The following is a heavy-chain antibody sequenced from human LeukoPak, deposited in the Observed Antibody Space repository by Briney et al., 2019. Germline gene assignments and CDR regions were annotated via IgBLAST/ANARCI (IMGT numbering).Heavy chain of an antibody. D-gene: IGHD3-22*01. CDR1: GGSISSGGYS. CDR2: IYHSGST. Sequence: PSQTLSLTCAVSGGSISSGGYSWSWIRQPPGKGLEWIGYIYHSGSTYYNPSLKSRVTISVDTSKNQFSLKLSSVTAADTAVYYCASDYYNSSGLFDYWGQGTLVTVSS. CDR3: ASDYYNSSGLFDY. J-gene: IGHJ4*02. V-gene: IGHV4-30-2*01.